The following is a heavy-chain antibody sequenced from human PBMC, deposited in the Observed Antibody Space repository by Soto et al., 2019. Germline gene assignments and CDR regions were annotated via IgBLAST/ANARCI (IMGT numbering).Heavy chain of an antibody. CDR3: AREGPTVTTFHSFDY. CDR2: IIPIFGTA. D-gene: IGHD4-17*01. Sequence: GPSVKVSCKASGGTFSSYAISWVRQAPGQGLEWMGGIIPIFGTANYAQKFQGRVTITADESTSTAYMELSSLRSEDTAVYYCAREGPTVTTFHSFDYWGQGTLVTVSS. J-gene: IGHJ4*02. CDR1: GGTFSSYA. V-gene: IGHV1-69*13.